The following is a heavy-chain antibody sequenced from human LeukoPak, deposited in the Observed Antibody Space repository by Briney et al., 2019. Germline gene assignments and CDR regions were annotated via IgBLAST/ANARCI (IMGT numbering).Heavy chain of an antibody. CDR1: GYTFTSYD. J-gene: IGHJ6*02. CDR2: MNPNSGNT. Sequence: ASVKVSCKASGYTFTSYDINWVRQATGQGLEWMGWMNPNSGNTGYAQKFQGRVTMTRNTSISTAYMELSSLRSEDTAVYYCARGRYYGSGSYYNAVDYYYYGMDVWGQGTTVTVSS. V-gene: IGHV1-8*01. CDR3: ARGRYYGSGSYYNAVDYYYYGMDV. D-gene: IGHD3-10*01.